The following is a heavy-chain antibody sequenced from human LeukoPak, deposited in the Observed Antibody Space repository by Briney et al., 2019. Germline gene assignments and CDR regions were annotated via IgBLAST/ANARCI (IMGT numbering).Heavy chain of an antibody. Sequence: GRSLRLSCAASGFTVSSYAMHWVRQAPGKGLEWVAVISFDGSNKYYADSVKGRFTISRDNSKNTLYLQMNSLRAEDTAVYYCATPEKQWHIFDYWGQGTLVTVSS. J-gene: IGHJ4*02. CDR2: ISFDGSNK. D-gene: IGHD6-19*01. CDR3: ATPEKQWHIFDY. CDR1: GFTVSSYA. V-gene: IGHV3-30*04.